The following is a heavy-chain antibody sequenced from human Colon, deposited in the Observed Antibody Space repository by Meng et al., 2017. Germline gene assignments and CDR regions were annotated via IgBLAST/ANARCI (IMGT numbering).Heavy chain of an antibody. V-gene: IGHV1-46*01. CDR2: INPSGGST. CDR3: ARGDGGNGSDY. J-gene: IGHJ4*02. CDR1: GYTFTNYY. Sequence: ASVKVSCKASGYTFTNYYMHWVRQAPGQGLEWMGVINPSGGSTNYAQKFQGRLTMTRDTSTSTVYMELSSLRSEDTAVYYCARGDGGNGSDYWGQGTLVTGYS. D-gene: IGHD4-23*01.